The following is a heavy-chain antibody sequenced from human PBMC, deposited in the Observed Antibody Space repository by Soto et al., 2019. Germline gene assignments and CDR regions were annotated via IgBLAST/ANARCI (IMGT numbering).Heavy chain of an antibody. CDR1: GFTFGYYW. CDR3: ATAEVDY. Sequence: GGSLRLSCAASGFTFGYYWMHWVRQPPGKGPEWVSRMTGDGRTTQYADSVKGRFTASRDNAKSTLYLQMNSLRAEDTAVYYCATAEVDYWGPGTLVTVSS. CDR2: MTGDGRTT. J-gene: IGHJ4*02. V-gene: IGHV3-74*03.